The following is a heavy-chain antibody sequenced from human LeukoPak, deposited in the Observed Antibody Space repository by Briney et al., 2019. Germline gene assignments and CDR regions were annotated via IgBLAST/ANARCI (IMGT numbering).Heavy chain of an antibody. V-gene: IGHV7-4-1*02. CDR2: INTNTGNP. D-gene: IGHD3-22*01. CDR1: GYTFTSYA. CDR3: ARGGPFAYDSSGYYYTWFDP. J-gene: IGHJ5*02. Sequence: ASVKVSCKASGYTFTSYAMNWVRQAPGQGLEWMGWINTNTGNPTYAQGFTGRFVFSLDTSVSTAYLQISSLKAEDTAVYYCARGGPFAYDSSGYYYTWFDPWGQGTLVTVSS.